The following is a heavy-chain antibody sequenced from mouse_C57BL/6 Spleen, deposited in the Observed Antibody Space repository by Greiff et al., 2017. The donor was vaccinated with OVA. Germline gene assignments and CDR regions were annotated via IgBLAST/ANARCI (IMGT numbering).Heavy chain of an antibody. J-gene: IGHJ4*01. D-gene: IGHD2-1*01. CDR3: ARSDYGNGYAMDY. CDR2: INPSSGYT. CDR1: GYTFTSYT. Sequence: QVQLKESGAELARPGASVKMSCKASGYTFTSYTMHWVKQRPGQGLEWIGYINPSSGYTKYNQKFKDKATLTADKSSSTAYMQLSSLTSEDSAVYYGARSDYGNGYAMDYWGQGTSVTVSS. V-gene: IGHV1-4*01.